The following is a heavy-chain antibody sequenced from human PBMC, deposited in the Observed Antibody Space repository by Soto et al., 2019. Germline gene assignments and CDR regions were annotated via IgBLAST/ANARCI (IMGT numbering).Heavy chain of an antibody. D-gene: IGHD2-15*01. CDR2: ITNRGDT. Sequence: PGGSLRLSCAASGFPFMNYALSWVRQAPGKGLEWVSVITNRGDTHYADSVRGRFSLSRDISDNTLHLQMNNLRVEDTAVYYCAREPRYCRGGSCSITGDAYDIWGQGTMVTVSS. J-gene: IGHJ3*02. V-gene: IGHV3-66*01. CDR3: AREPRYCRGGSCSITGDAYDI. CDR1: GFPFMNYA.